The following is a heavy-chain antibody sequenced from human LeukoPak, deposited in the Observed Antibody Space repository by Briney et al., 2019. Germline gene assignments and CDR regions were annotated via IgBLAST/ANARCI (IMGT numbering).Heavy chain of an antibody. CDR3: ARLSGSYYSDFDY. J-gene: IGHJ4*02. V-gene: IGHV4-39*01. CDR2: IYYSGSA. D-gene: IGHD1-26*01. CDR1: GFTFSSYS. Sequence: PGGSLRLSCAASGFTFSSYSMSWVRQPPGKGLEWIGSIYYSGSAYYNPSLKSRVTISVDTSKNQFSLKLSSVTAADTAVYYCARLSGSYYSDFDYWGQGTLVTVSS.